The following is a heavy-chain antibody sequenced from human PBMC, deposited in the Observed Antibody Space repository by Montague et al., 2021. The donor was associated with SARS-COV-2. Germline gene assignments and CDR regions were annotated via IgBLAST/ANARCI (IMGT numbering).Heavy chain of an antibody. J-gene: IGHJ6*02. Sequence: SLRLSCAASGFTFSSYSMNWVRQAPGKGLEWVSSISSSSSNKYYADSVKGRFTISRDNAKNSLYLQMNSLRAEDTAVYYCARGQVLDYYYYYYGMDVWGQGTTVTVSS. CDR3: ARGQVLDYYYYYYGMDV. CDR2: ISSSSSNK. CDR1: GFTFSSYS. V-gene: IGHV3-21*01.